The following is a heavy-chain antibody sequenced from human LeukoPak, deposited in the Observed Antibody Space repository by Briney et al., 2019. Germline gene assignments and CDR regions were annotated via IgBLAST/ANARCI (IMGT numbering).Heavy chain of an antibody. CDR3: ARENYGGKYFDY. Sequence: GSLRLSCAASGFTFSSYGMHWVRQAPGKGLEWVAVIWYDGSNKYYADSVKGRFTISRDNSKNTLYLQMNSLRAEDTAVYYCARENYGGKYFDYWGQGTLVIVSS. CDR1: GFTFSSYG. J-gene: IGHJ4*02. D-gene: IGHD4-23*01. V-gene: IGHV3-33*01. CDR2: IWYDGSNK.